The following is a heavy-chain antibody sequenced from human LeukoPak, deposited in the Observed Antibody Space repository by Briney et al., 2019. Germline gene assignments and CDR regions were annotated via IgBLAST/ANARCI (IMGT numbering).Heavy chain of an antibody. V-gene: IGHV3-11*01. D-gene: IGHD2-8*01. Sequence: GGSLRLSCAASGFTFSDYYMTWLRQAPGKGLEWLSYISDSGTTVFYADSVKGRFTVSRDNAKRSLYLQIESLRDDDTAVYHCALGTINKDYYFGMDVWGQGTTVTVSS. J-gene: IGHJ6*02. CDR3: ALGTINKDYYFGMDV. CDR2: ISDSGTTV. CDR1: GFTFSDYY.